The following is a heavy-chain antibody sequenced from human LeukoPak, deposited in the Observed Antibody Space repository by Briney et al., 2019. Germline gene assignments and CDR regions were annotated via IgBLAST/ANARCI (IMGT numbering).Heavy chain of an antibody. D-gene: IGHD5-18*01. CDR1: GYTFTTFD. Sequence: ASVRLSCKASGYTFTTFDVNWVRQATGQGLEWVAWMNPISGHAGSTQTFQGRATLTRDASVTTAYMELSRLTSDDTAVYYCVRGISNTNSFFDYWGQGTRVTVSS. CDR3: VRGISNTNSFFDY. J-gene: IGHJ4*02. CDR2: MNPISGHA. V-gene: IGHV1-8*01.